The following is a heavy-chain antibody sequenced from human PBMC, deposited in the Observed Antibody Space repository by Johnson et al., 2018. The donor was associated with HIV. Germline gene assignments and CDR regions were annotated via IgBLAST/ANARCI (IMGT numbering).Heavy chain of an antibody. D-gene: IGHD5-24*01. CDR1: GFTFSDHY. J-gene: IGHJ3*02. Sequence: VQLVESGGGLVQPGGSLRLSCAASGFTFSDHYMDWVRQAPGKGLEWVANIKQDGSEKYYVDSVKGRFTISRDNAKNSLYLQMNSLRAEDTAVYYCARDLRWSYDAFDIWGQGTMVTVSS. V-gene: IGHV3-7*01. CDR3: ARDLRWSYDAFDI. CDR2: IKQDGSEK.